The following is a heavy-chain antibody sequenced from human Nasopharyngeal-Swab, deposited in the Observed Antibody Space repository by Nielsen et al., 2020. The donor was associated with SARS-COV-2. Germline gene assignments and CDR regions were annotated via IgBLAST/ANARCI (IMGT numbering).Heavy chain of an antibody. V-gene: IGHV4-34*01. CDR2: INHSGST. J-gene: IGHJ6*02. CDR1: GGSFSGYY. CDR3: ARSDRDNYGSGSYYAHKPNYYYGMDV. D-gene: IGHD3-10*01. Sequence: SETLSLTCAVYGGSFSGYYWSWIRQPPGKGLEWIGEINHSGSTNYNPSPKSRVTISVDTSKNHFSLKLSPVTAADTAVYYCARSDRDNYGSGSYYAHKPNYYYGMDVWGQGTTVTVSS.